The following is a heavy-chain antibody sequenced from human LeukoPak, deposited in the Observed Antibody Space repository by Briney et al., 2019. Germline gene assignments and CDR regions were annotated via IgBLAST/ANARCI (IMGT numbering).Heavy chain of an antibody. CDR3: ARALIGYYFDY. D-gene: IGHD2-8*01. J-gene: IGHJ4*02. CDR1: GFTFSRYS. Sequence: GSLRLSCAASGFTFSRYSMNWVRQAPGKGLEWVSSISSSGSYFYYADSVQGRFTISRDNSKNSLYLQMNSLRAEDTAVYYCARALIGYYFDYWGQGTLVTVSS. CDR2: ISSSGSYF. V-gene: IGHV3-21*06.